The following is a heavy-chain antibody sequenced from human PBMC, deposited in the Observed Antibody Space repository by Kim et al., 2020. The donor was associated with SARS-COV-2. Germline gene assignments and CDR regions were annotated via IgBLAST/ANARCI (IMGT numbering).Heavy chain of an antibody. J-gene: IGHJ6*02. Sequence: SETLSLTCTVSGGSISSGDYYWSWIRQPPGKGLEWIGYIYYSGSTYYNPSLKSRVTISVDTSKNQFSLKLSSVTAADTAVYYCARTGGYGGMDVWGQGTTVTVSS. V-gene: IGHV4-30-4*01. CDR3: ARTGGYGGMDV. D-gene: IGHD5-12*01. CDR1: GGSISSGDYY. CDR2: IYYSGST.